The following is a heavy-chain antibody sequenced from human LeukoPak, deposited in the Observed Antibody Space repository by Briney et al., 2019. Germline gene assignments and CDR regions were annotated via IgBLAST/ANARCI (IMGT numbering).Heavy chain of an antibody. D-gene: IGHD3-22*01. V-gene: IGHV1-18*01. CDR1: GCTFTSYG. CDR3: ARDRPYDSSGYRDYYYMDV. CDR2: ISAYNGNT. J-gene: IGHJ6*03. Sequence: GPSVKVSCKASGCTFTSYGICWVLQAPGQGLEWIGWISAYNGNTNYAQKLQGRVTMTTDTSTSTAYMELRSLRSDDTAAYYYARDRPYDSSGYRDYYYMDVWGKGTTVTVSS.